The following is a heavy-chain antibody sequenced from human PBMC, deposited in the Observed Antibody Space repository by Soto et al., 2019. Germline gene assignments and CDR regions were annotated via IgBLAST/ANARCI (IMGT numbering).Heavy chain of an antibody. CDR2: IDPSDSYT. J-gene: IGHJ6*02. D-gene: IGHD3-16*01. CDR1: GYSFTSYW. CDR3: ARVDSMIDYYYYYGMDV. V-gene: IGHV5-10-1*01. Sequence: PGESLKISCKGSGYSFTSYWISWVRQMPGKGLEWMGRIDPSDSYTNYSPSFQGHVTISADKSISTAYLQWSSLKASDTAMYYCARVDSMIDYYYYYGMDVWGQGTTVTVSS.